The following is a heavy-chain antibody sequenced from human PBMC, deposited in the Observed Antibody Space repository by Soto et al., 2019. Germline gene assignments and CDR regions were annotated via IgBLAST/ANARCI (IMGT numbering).Heavy chain of an antibody. V-gene: IGHV1-69*02. Sequence: QVQLVQSGAEVKKPGSSVKVSCKASGGTFSRYTINWVRQAPGQGLEWMGRIIPIAAIANYTQKFQGRVTLPGDKSSNTAYMELSSLRSDDTAVYYCARGSTIVRGAPSWFDPWGQGTLVTVSS. J-gene: IGHJ5*02. CDR1: GGTFSRYT. CDR2: IIPIAAIA. CDR3: ARGSTIVRGAPSWFDP. D-gene: IGHD3-10*01.